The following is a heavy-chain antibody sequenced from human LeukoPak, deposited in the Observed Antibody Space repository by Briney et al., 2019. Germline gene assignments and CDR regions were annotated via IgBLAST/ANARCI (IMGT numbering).Heavy chain of an antibody. CDR1: GGSISSYY. D-gene: IGHD2-15*01. V-gene: IGHV4-59*01. CDR3: ARDRRDPGSWWFDP. Sequence: SETLSLTCTVSGGSISSYYWSWIRQPPGKGLEWIGYIYYSGSTNYNPSLKSRVTISVDTSKNQFSLKLSSVTAADTAVYYCARDRRDPGSWWFDPWGQGTLVTVSS. CDR2: IYYSGST. J-gene: IGHJ5*02.